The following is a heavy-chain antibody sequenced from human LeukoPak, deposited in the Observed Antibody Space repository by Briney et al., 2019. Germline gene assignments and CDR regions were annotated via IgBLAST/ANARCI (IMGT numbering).Heavy chain of an antibody. CDR2: IYHSGST. Sequence: SETLSLTCTVSGGSISSYYWSWIRQPPGKGLEWIGSIYHSGSTYYNPSLKSRVTISVDTSKNQFSLKLSSVTAADTAVYYCARYCSGGNCYMGDFDYWGQGTLVTVSS. D-gene: IGHD2-15*01. CDR1: GGSISSYY. J-gene: IGHJ4*02. CDR3: ARYCSGGNCYMGDFDY. V-gene: IGHV4-59*08.